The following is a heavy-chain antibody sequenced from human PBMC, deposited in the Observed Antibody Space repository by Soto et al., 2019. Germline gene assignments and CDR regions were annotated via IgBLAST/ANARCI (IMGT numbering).Heavy chain of an antibody. CDR3: AREGGYSGYDSPFVFDY. V-gene: IGHV1-69*13. CDR2: IIPIFGTA. Sequence: ASVKVSCKASGGTFSSYAISWVRQAPGQGLEWMGGIIPIFGTANYAQKFQGRVTITADESTSTAYMGLSSLRSEDTAVYYCAREGGYSGYDSPFVFDYWGQGTLVTVSS. J-gene: IGHJ4*02. CDR1: GGTFSSYA. D-gene: IGHD5-12*01.